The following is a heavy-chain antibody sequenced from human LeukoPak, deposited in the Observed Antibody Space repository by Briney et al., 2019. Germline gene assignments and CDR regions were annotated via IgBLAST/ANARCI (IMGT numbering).Heavy chain of an antibody. CDR2: ISDSGGRT. D-gene: IGHD3-22*01. J-gene: IGHJ4*02. CDR3: AKRGVVIRVILVGFHKEAYYFDS. CDR1: GFTLSNYG. Sequence: PGGSLRLSCAASGFTLSNYGMSWVRQAPGKGLEWVAGISDSGGRTSYADSVKGRFTISRDNPKNTLYLQMNSLRAEDTAVYFCAKRGVVIRVILVGFHKEAYYFDSWGQGALVTVSP. V-gene: IGHV3-23*01.